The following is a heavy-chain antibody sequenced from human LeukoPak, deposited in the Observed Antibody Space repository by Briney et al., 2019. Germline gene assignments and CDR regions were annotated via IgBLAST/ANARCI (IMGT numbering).Heavy chain of an antibody. V-gene: IGHV3-9*01. CDR2: ISWNSGNI. CDR3: AKKYSYYAFDI. D-gene: IGHD5-18*01. Sequence: GGSLRLSCAASGFTFDDYAMHWVRQAPGKGLEWVSGISWNSGNIGYADSVKGRFTISRDNAKNSLYLQMNSLRAEDTAVYYCAKKYSYYAFDIWGQGTMVTVSS. J-gene: IGHJ3*02. CDR1: GFTFDDYA.